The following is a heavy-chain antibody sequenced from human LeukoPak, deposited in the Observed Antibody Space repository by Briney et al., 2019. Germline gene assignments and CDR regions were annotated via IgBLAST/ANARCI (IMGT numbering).Heavy chain of an antibody. CDR2: FDPEDGET. CDR1: GYTLTELS. J-gene: IGHJ3*02. Sequence: ASVKVSCKVSGYTLTELSMHWVRQAPGKGLEWMGGFDPEDGETIYAKKFQGRVTMTEDTSTDTAYMELSRLRSEDTGVYYCATFNIVVVPAVYDAFDIWGQGTMGTVSS. V-gene: IGHV1-24*01. CDR3: ATFNIVVVPAVYDAFDI. D-gene: IGHD2-2*01.